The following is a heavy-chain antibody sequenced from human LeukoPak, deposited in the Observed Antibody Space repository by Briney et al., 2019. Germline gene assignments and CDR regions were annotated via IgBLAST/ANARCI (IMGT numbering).Heavy chain of an antibody. J-gene: IGHJ4*02. CDR1: RFTLCGYC. CDR2: INIDGSST. CDR3: ARVWGYYESSGYYYGY. V-gene: IGHV3-74*01. D-gene: IGHD3-22*01. Sequence: RGSLRLSCAPSRFTLCGYCMHCGPHAPGKGRGWVSRINIDGSSTSYADSVKGRFTILRDNAKNTLYLQMNSLRAEDTAVYYCARVWGYYESSGYYYGYWGQGTLVTVSS.